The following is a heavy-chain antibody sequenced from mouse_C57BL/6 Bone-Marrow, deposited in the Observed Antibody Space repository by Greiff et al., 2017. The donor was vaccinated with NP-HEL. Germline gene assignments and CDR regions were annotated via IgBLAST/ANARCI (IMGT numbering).Heavy chain of an antibody. Sequence: DVHLVESGGGLVKPGGSLKLSCAASGFTFSSYAMSWVRQTPEKRLEWVATISDGGSYTYYPDNVKGRFTISRDNAKNNLYLQMSHLKSEDTAMYYCAGEDSYYGGYWGQGTTLTVSS. J-gene: IGHJ2*01. CDR1: GFTFSSYA. V-gene: IGHV5-4*01. CDR2: ISDGGSYT. D-gene: IGHD2-12*01. CDR3: AGEDSYYGGY.